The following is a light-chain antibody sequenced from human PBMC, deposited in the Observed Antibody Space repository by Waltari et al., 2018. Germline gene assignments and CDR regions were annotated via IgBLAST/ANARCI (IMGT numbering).Light chain of an antibody. CDR1: QSVSGSY. CDR2: GAS. CDR3: QQYGSSPET. Sequence: EIVLTQSPGTLSLSPGESATPSCRASQSVSGSYLPWYQQKPGQAPRPLIYGASNRATGIPDRISGSGSGTDFTLTISRLESEDFAVYYCQQYGSSPETFGQGTKVEAK. J-gene: IGKJ1*01. V-gene: IGKV3-20*01.